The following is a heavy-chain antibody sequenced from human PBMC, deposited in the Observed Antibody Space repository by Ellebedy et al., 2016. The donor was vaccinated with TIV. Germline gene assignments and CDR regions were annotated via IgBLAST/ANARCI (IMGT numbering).Heavy chain of an antibody. CDR3: AKFSGYSSSWYPDY. CDR2: ISGSGGST. Sequence: GESLKISXAASGFTFSSYAMSWVRQAPGKGLEWVSAISGSGGSTYYADSVKGRFTISRDNSKNTLYLQMNSLRADDTAVYYCAKFSGYSSSWYPDYWGQGTLVTVSS. D-gene: IGHD6-13*01. J-gene: IGHJ4*02. V-gene: IGHV3-23*01. CDR1: GFTFSSYA.